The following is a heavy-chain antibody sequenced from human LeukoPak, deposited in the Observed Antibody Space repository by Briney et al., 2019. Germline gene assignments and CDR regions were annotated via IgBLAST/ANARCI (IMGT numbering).Heavy chain of an antibody. CDR3: AKPTEGSGSFLINY. CDR1: GFTFSSYG. Sequence: GGSLRLSCAASGFTFSSYGMHWVRQTPGKGLEWVAVIWNDGTYKYYSDSVKGRFTISRDNSKNTLYLQMNSLRAEDTAVYYCAKPTEGSGSFLINYWGQGTLVTVSS. V-gene: IGHV3-33*06. D-gene: IGHD1-26*01. J-gene: IGHJ4*02. CDR2: IWNDGTYK.